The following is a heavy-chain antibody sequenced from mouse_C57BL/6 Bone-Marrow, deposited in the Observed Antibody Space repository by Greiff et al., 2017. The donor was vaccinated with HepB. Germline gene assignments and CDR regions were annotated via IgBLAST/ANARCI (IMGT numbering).Heavy chain of an antibody. CDR3: AREHYDGGFDY. CDR2: INPNNGGT. CDR1: GYTFTDYN. J-gene: IGHJ2*01. V-gene: IGHV1-18*01. D-gene: IGHD1-2*01. Sequence: EVQLMESGPELVKPGASVKIPCKASGYTFTDYNMDWVKQSHGKSLEWIGDINPNNGGTIYNQKFKGKATLTVDKSSSTAYMELRSLTSEDTAVYYCAREHYDGGFDYWGQGTTLTVSS.